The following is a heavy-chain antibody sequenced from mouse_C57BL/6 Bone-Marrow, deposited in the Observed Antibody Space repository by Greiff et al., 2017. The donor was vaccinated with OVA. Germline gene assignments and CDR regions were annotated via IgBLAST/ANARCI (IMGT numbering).Heavy chain of an antibody. D-gene: IGHD1-1*01. V-gene: IGHV1-66*01. Sequence: QVQLQKSGPELVKPGASVKISCKASGYSFTSYYIHWVKQRPGQGLEWIGWIYPGSGNTKYNEKFKGKATLTADTSSSTAYMQLSSLTSEDSAVYDGARYRLLNFDYWGQGTTRTVSS. J-gene: IGHJ2*01. CDR1: GYSFTSYY. CDR3: ARYRLLNFDY. CDR2: IYPGSGNT.